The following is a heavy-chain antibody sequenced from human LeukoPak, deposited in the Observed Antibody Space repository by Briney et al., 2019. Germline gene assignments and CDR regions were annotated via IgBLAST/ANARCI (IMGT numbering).Heavy chain of an antibody. V-gene: IGHV3-30*02. CDR3: AKNRGAGSHYYYHMNV. D-gene: IGHD1-26*01. CDR2: IRYDGSNK. J-gene: IGHJ6*03. CDR1: GFTFSSYG. Sequence: GGSLRLSCAASGFTFSSYGMHWVRQAPGKGLEWVAFIRYDGSNKYYADSVKGRFTTSRDNSKNTLYLQLNSLRVEDTAVYYCAKNRGAGSHYYYHMNVWGKGTTVTVSS.